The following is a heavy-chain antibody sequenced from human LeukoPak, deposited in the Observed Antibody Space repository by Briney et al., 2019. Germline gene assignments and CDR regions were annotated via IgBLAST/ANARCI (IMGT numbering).Heavy chain of an antibody. D-gene: IGHD4-17*01. CDR2: IYYSGST. J-gene: IGHJ5*02. CDR1: GGSISSYY. V-gene: IGHV4-59*01. Sequence: SETLSLTCTVSGGSISSYYWSWIRQPPGKGLEWIGYIYYSGSTNYNPSLKSRVTISVDTSKNQFSLKLSSVTAADTAVYYCARATNYGDYGDWFDPWGQGTLVTVSS. CDR3: ARATNYGDYGDWFDP.